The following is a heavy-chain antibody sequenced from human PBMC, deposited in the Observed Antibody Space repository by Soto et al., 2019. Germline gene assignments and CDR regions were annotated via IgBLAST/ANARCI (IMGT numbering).Heavy chain of an antibody. CDR3: ARGRVVPAAFDI. J-gene: IGHJ3*02. D-gene: IGHD2-2*01. V-gene: IGHV4-34*01. CDR1: GGSFSGYY. CDR2: INHSGST. Sequence: PSETLSLTCAVYGGSFSGYYWGWIRQPPGKGLEWIGEINHSGSTNYNPSLKSRVTISVDTSKNQFSLKLSSVTAADTAVYYCARGRVVPAAFDIWGQGTMVT.